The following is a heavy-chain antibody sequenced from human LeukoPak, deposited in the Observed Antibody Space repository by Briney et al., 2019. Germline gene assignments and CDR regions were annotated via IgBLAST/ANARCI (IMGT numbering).Heavy chain of an antibody. CDR3: ARDHVFAFDI. Sequence: GGSLRLSCAASAFTFSTYSMNWVRQAPGKGLEWVSYISSGGNSVYYADSVKGRFTISRDNAKNSLYLQMNSLEDEDTAAYYCARDHVFAFDIWGQGTVVTVSS. CDR2: ISSGGNSV. V-gene: IGHV3-48*02. J-gene: IGHJ3*02. CDR1: AFTFSTYS.